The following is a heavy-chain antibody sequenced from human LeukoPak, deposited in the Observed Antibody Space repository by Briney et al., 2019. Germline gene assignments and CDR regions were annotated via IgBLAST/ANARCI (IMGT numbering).Heavy chain of an antibody. Sequence: PSETLSLTCTVSGGSISSSSYYWGWIRQPPGKGLEWIGNINYSRNPYYNPSLKSRVTISVDTSKNQFSLKLSSVTATDTAVYYCAGRITMVRGVISGYYYYMDVWGKGTTATVSS. CDR3: AGRITMVRGVISGYYYYMDV. CDR2: INYSRNP. CDR1: GGSISSSSYY. J-gene: IGHJ6*03. D-gene: IGHD3-10*01. V-gene: IGHV4-39*07.